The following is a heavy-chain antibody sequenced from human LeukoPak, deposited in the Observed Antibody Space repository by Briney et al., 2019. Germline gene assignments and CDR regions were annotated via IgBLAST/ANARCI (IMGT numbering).Heavy chain of an antibody. J-gene: IGHJ4*02. CDR1: GFSFSSYW. V-gene: IGHV3-7*04. CDR2: IKQDGSER. CDR3: ARVDGYITTWYIPYYFDY. Sequence: GGSLRLSCAASGFSFSSYWMSWVRRAPGKGLEWVADIKQDGSERYYVDSVKGRFTIFRDNAKNSLYLQMHSLRVEDTAVYYCARVDGYITTWYIPYYFDYWGQGTLVTVSS. D-gene: IGHD6-13*01.